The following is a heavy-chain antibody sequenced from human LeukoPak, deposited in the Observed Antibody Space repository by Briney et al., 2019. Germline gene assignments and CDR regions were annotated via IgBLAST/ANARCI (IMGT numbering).Heavy chain of an antibody. CDR3: ARGGYCSSTSCYGWFDP. J-gene: IGHJ5*02. V-gene: IGHV3-21*01. D-gene: IGHD2-2*01. CDR2: ISSSSSSYI. CDR1: GFTFSSYS. Sequence: GGSLRLSCAASGFTFSSYSMNWVRQAPGKGLEWVSSISSSSSSYIYYADSVKGRFTISRDNAKNSLYLQMNSLRAEDTAVYYCARGGYCSSTSCYGWFDPWGQGTLVTVSS.